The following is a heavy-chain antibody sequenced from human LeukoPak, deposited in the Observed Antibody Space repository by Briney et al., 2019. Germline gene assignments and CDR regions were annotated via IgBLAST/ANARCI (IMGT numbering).Heavy chain of an antibody. D-gene: IGHD3-10*01. CDR2: INPDGTNT. V-gene: IGHV3-74*01. CDR3: ARGMVAHWGVDV. CDR1: GFTFNNYW. J-gene: IGHJ6*02. Sequence: GGSLRLSCGASGFTFNNYWMHWVRQAPGKGLVWVSHINPDGTNTNYADSVKGRFTISRDNAKDTLYLQVNSLRVEDTAVYYCARGMVAHWGVDVWGPGTTVAVSS.